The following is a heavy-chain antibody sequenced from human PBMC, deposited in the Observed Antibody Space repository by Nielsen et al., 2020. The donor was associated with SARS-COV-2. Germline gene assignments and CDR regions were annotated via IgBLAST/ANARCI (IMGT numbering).Heavy chain of an antibody. Sequence: GESLKISCKGSGYSFTSHWINWVRQMPGKGLEWMGRIDPSDSYTNYSPSFQGHVSISADKSISTAYLQWNSLKASDTAMYYCARDGALEVADRSWFDPWGQGTLVTVSS. V-gene: IGHV5-10-1*01. CDR1: GYSFTSHW. CDR3: ARDGALEVADRSWFDP. J-gene: IGHJ5*02. CDR2: IDPSDSYT. D-gene: IGHD6-19*01.